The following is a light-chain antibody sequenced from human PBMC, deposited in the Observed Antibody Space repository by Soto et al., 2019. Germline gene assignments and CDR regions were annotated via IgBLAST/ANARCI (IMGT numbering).Light chain of an antibody. CDR1: QSVSSSF. CDR2: GAS. Sequence: EIVLTQSPGTLSLSPGERATLSCRASQSVSSSFIAWYQQKPGQAPRLLIYGASSRATGIPDRFSGSGSGTDFPLTISRLEPEDFAVYYCQQYDSSPVTFGQGTKVEIK. CDR3: QQYDSSPVT. V-gene: IGKV3-20*01. J-gene: IGKJ1*01.